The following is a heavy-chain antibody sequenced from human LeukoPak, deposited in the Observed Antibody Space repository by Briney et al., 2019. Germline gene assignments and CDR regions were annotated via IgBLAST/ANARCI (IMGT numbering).Heavy chain of an antibody. Sequence: PSETLSLTCAVYGGSFSGYYWSWIRQPPGKGLEWIGEINHSGSTNYNPSLKSRVTISVDTSKNQFSLKLSSVTAADTAVYYCARGRRRHPFDIWGQGTIVTVSS. CDR2: INHSGST. J-gene: IGHJ3*02. V-gene: IGHV4-34*01. CDR3: ARGRRRHPFDI. CDR1: GGSFSGYY.